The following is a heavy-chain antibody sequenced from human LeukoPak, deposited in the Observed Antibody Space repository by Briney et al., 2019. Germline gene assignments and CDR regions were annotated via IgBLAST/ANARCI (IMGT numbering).Heavy chain of an antibody. CDR3: VKYLPFKDGFGDLRLYYYYYMDV. D-gene: IGHD3-10*01. CDR2: ISGSGGST. CDR1: GFTFSSYA. V-gene: IGHV3-23*01. J-gene: IGHJ6*03. Sequence: PGGSLRLSCAASGFTFSSYAMSWVRQAPGKGLEWVSAISGSGGSTYYADSVKGRFTISRDNSYNTLYLQMNSLSAEDTAIYYCVKYLPFKDGFGDLRLYYYYYMDVWGKGTTVTVSS.